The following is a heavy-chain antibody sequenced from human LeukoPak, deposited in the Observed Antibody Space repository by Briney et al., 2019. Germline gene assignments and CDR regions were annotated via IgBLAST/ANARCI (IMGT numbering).Heavy chain of an antibody. V-gene: IGHV3-48*03. CDR1: GFTFSTYE. CDR2: ISSSGSII. D-gene: IGHD4-17*01. Sequence: GGSLRLSCAASGFTFSTYEMNWVRQAPGKGLEWLSYISSSGSIIYYADSVKGRFTISRDNAKNSLYLQMNNLRAEDTALYYCAGDALTTAIIRGDHWGQGTQVTVSS. J-gene: IGHJ4*02. CDR3: AGDALTTAIIRGDH.